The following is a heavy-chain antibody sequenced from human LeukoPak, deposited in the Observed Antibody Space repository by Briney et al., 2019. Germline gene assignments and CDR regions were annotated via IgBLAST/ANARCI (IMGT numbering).Heavy chain of an antibody. D-gene: IGHD3-22*01. V-gene: IGHV3-7*01. CDR2: IKQDGSEK. J-gene: IGHJ4*02. CDR1: GFTFSSYW. Sequence: GGSLRLSCAASGFTFSSYWMSWVRQAPGKGLEWVANIKQDGSEKYYVDSVKGRFTISRDNAKNSLYLQMNSLRAADTDVYYCARNWGTYYYDSSGYCANWGQGTLVTVSS. CDR3: ARNWGTYYYDSSGYCAN.